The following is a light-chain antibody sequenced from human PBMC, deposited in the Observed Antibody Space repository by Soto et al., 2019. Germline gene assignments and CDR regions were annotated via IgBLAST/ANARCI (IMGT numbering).Light chain of an antibody. J-gene: IGKJ4*01. V-gene: IGKV3-11*01. CDR2: DAS. Sequence: EIVLTQSPATLSLSPGERATLSCRASQSVSSYLAWYQQKPGQAPRLLIYDASNRATGIPARFSGSGSGTDFTLTISSLEPEDFAVYYCQQRSNWPPGLSFGGGTKLAIK. CDR3: QQRSNWPPGLS. CDR1: QSVSSY.